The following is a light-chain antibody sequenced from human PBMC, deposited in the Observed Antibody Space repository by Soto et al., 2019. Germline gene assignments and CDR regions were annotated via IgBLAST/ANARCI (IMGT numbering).Light chain of an antibody. Sequence: HLVLTQSPSASASLGASVKLTCTLSSGHSTYAIAWHQQQPEKGPRYLMKLNSDGSHSKGDGIPDRFSGSSSGAERYLTISSLQSEDEADYYCQTWGTGLWVFGGGTKVTVL. J-gene: IGLJ3*02. CDR3: QTWGTGLWV. CDR1: SGHSTYA. V-gene: IGLV4-69*01. CDR2: LNSDGSH.